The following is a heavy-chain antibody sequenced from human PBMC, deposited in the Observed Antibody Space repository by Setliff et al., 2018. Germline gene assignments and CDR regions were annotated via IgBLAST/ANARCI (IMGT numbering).Heavy chain of an antibody. Sequence: SLRLSCAASGFTFDDYAMHWVRQAPGKGLEWVSGISWNSGSIGYADSVKGRFTISRDNAKNSLYLQMNSLRAEDTALYYCAKTTGILWFGELYAFDIWGQGTMVTVSS. V-gene: IGHV3-9*01. CDR2: ISWNSGSI. J-gene: IGHJ3*02. CDR1: GFTFDDYA. CDR3: AKTTGILWFGELYAFDI. D-gene: IGHD3-10*01.